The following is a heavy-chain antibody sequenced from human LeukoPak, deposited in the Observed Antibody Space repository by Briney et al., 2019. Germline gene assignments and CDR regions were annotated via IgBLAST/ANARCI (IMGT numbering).Heavy chain of an antibody. Sequence: ASVKVSCKASGYTFTSYAMNWVRQATGQGLEWMGWMNPNSGNTGYAQKFQGRVTITRNTSISTAYMELSSLRSEDTAVYYCARGTVTTAHGAYWYFDLWGRGTLVTVSS. CDR3: ARGTVTTAHGAYWYFDL. CDR2: MNPNSGNT. J-gene: IGHJ2*01. CDR1: GYTFTSYA. D-gene: IGHD4-17*01. V-gene: IGHV1-8*03.